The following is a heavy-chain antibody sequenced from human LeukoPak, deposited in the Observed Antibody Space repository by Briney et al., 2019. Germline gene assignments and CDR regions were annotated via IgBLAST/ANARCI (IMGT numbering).Heavy chain of an antibody. D-gene: IGHD1-26*01. Sequence: GGSLRLSCAASGFTFSSYSMHWVRQAPGKGLEYVSAISANGRNTYYASSVKGRFTISRDNSKNTLYLQMGSLRAEDLAVYYCARVGLGSGFDYWGQGTLVTVSS. CDR1: GFTFSSYS. V-gene: IGHV3-64*01. CDR3: ARVGLGSGFDY. CDR2: ISANGRNT. J-gene: IGHJ4*02.